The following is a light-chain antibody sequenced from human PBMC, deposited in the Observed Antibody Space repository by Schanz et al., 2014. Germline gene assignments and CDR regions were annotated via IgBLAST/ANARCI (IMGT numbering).Light chain of an antibody. CDR3: AAWDDSLNGQL. CDR1: TSNIGTGYD. V-gene: IGLV1-40*01. J-gene: IGLJ3*02. CDR2: RNT. Sequence: QSVLTQPPSVSGAPGQSVTISCTGSTSNIGTGYDVHWYQQLPGTAPKLLIYRNTNRPSGVPDRFSGSKSGTSASLAISGLQSEDEADYYCAAWDDSLNGQLFGGGTKVTVL.